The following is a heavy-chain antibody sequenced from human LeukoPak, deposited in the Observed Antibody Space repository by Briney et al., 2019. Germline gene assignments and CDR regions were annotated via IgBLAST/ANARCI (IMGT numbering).Heavy chain of an antibody. D-gene: IGHD6-6*01. CDR2: ISYDGSNT. V-gene: IGHV3-30*18. CDR1: GFTFSNYA. Sequence: PGMSLRLSCAASGFTFSNYAMHWVRQAPGKGLEWVAVISYDGSNTYYGDSVKGRFTISRDNSKNTLYLQMNSLRADNTAVYYCAKGGIMQSSSPGLQYFDLWGRGTLVSVSS. J-gene: IGHJ2*01. CDR3: AKGGIMQSSSPGLQYFDL.